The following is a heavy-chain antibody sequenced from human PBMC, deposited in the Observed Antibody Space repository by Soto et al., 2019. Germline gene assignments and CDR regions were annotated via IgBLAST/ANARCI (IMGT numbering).Heavy chain of an antibody. V-gene: IGHV3-30-3*01. CDR3: ARDGRAYSGQDSLDF. D-gene: IGHD5-12*01. CDR2: ISFHGTNK. J-gene: IGHJ4*02. Sequence: LRLSCAASGFTFSRYAMHWVRQAPGEGLAWVAVISFHGTNKNYADSVKGRFTISRDNSNNTVFLEMNSLRPEDTAMYYCARDGRAYSGQDSLDFWGQGTPVTVS. CDR1: GFTFSRYA.